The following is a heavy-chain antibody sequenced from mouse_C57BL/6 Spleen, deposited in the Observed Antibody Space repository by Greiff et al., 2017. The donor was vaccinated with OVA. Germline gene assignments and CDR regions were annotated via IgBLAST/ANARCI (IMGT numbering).Heavy chain of an antibody. V-gene: IGHV1-55*01. J-gene: IGHJ4*01. CDR1: GYTFTSYW. Sequence: VQLQQPGAELVKPGASVKMSCKASGYTFTSYWITWVKQRPGQGLEWIGDIYPGSGSTNYNEKFKSKATLTVDTSSSTAYMQLSSLTSEDSAVYYCARSGYGSSPSYAMDYWGQGTSGTVSS. CDR2: IYPGSGST. CDR3: ARSGYGSSPSYAMDY. D-gene: IGHD1-1*01.